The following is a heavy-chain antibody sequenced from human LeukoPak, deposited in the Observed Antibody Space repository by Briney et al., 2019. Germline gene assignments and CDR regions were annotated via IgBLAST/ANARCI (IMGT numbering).Heavy chain of an antibody. Sequence: PGGSLRLSCAASGLTFNTYAMNCVRRTPGKGLEWVSFISSGSGTIYYADSVRGRFTISRDNAKNSLYLQLNSLRDEDTAVYYCARDVSFTFDIWGQGTMVTVSS. D-gene: IGHD5/OR15-5a*01. CDR1: GLTFNTYA. V-gene: IGHV3-48*02. CDR3: ARDVSFTFDI. CDR2: ISSGSGTI. J-gene: IGHJ3*02.